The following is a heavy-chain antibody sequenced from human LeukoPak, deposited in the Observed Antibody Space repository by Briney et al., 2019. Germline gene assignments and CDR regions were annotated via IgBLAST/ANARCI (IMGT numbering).Heavy chain of an antibody. CDR1: GGSISSYY. D-gene: IGHD3-10*01. Sequence: SETLSLTCSVSGGSISSYYVSWIRQPPGKGLEWIGYIYYSGSTNYNPSLKSRVTISVDASKNQFSLKPSSVTAADTAVYYCARWDGSVGVSYWGQGTLVTVSS. V-gene: IGHV4-59*01. J-gene: IGHJ4*02. CDR2: IYYSGST. CDR3: ARWDGSVGVSY.